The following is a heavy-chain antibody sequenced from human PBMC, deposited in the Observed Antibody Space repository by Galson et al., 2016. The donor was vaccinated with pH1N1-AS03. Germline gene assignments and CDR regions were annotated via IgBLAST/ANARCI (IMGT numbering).Heavy chain of an antibody. Sequence: SVKVSCKASGYTFTAYYMHWVRQAPGQGLEWMGWINADSGDTNYAPKFRGRVTITRDTSISTAYMELSSLRSEDTAVYYCARGVVDCSGPACSGTLRFDPWGQGTLVTVSS. CDR3: ARGVVDCSGPACSGTLRFDP. CDR2: INADSGDT. CDR1: GYTFTAYY. V-gene: IGHV1-2*02. J-gene: IGHJ5*02. D-gene: IGHD2-15*01.